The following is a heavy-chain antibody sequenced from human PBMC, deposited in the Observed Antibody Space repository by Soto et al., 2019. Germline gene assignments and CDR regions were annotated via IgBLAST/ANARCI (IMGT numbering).Heavy chain of an antibody. CDR2: LYYSGST. CDR3: ARHGDSSYYFDY. J-gene: IGHJ4*02. V-gene: IGHV4-31*03. Sequence: QVQLQESGPGLVKPSQTLSLTCTVSGGSISSGGYYWSWIRQHPGKGLEWIGYLYYSGSTYYNPSLKCRVTISVDTSKNQFSLKLSSVTAADTAVYYCARHGDSSYYFDYWGQGTLVTVSS. D-gene: IGHD4-17*01. CDR1: GGSISSGGYY.